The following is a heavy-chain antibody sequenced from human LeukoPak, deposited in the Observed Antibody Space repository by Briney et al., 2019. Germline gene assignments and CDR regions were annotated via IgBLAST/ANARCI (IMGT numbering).Heavy chain of an antibody. D-gene: IGHD3-22*01. Sequence: SVKVSCKASGGTFSSYAISWVRQAPGQGLEWMGGIIPIFGTANYAQKFQGRVTITADESTSTAYMELSSLRSEDTAVYYRARGLGYYDSSGYSYYFDYWGQGTLVTVSS. V-gene: IGHV1-69*13. CDR2: IIPIFGTA. J-gene: IGHJ4*02. CDR3: ARGLGYYDSSGYSYYFDY. CDR1: GGTFSSYA.